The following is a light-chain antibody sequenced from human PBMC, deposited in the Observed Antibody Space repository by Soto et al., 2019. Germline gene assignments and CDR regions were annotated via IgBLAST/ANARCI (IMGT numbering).Light chain of an antibody. CDR2: GAS. J-gene: IGKJ4*01. V-gene: IGKV3-20*01. CDR1: QSVSSNY. CDR3: QQYGSSTLT. Sequence: EIVLTQSPGTLSLSPGERATLSCRASQSVSSNYLAWYQQKPCQAPRLLIYGASSRATGIPDMFSGSGSGTDFTLTISRLEPEDFAVYHCQQYGSSTLTFGGGTKVAIK.